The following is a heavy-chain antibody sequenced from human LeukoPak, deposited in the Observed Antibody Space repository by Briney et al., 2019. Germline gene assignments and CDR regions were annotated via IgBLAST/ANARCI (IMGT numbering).Heavy chain of an antibody. Sequence: ASVKVSCKASGGTFSSYAISWVRQAPGQGLEWMGRIIPILGIANYAQKFQGRVTITADKSTSTAYMELSSLRSEDTAVYYCPRDSSGHYDSSGYSNYWGQGTLVTVSS. CDR2: IIPILGIA. CDR1: GGTFSSYA. J-gene: IGHJ4*02. D-gene: IGHD3-22*01. V-gene: IGHV1-69*04. CDR3: PRDSSGHYDSSGYSNY.